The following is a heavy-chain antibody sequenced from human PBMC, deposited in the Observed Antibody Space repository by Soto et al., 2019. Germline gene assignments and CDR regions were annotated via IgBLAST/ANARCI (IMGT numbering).Heavy chain of an antibody. D-gene: IGHD2-21*01. J-gene: IGHJ6*03. V-gene: IGHV3-21*06. Sequence: EVQLLESGGGLVKPGGSLTLSCATSGFIFSNYKMNWVRQAPGKGLEWVSSISGTSSHIYYADSVKGRFTISRDNAENSLYLQMNTLRAEDTAVYYCARDPLFAGYYYYLDVWGKGTTVIVSS. CDR3: ARDPLFAGYYYYLDV. CDR1: GFIFSNYK. CDR2: ISGTSSHI.